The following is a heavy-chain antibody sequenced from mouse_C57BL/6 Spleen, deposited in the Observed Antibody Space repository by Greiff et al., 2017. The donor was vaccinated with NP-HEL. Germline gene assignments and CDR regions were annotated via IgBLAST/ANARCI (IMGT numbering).Heavy chain of an antibody. CDR3: ARSPYYYGSSLYYFDY. CDR2: IHPNSGST. Sequence: QVQLQQPGAELVKPGASVKLSCKASGYTFTSYWMHWVKQRPGQGLEWIGMIHPNSGSTSYNEKFKSKATLTVDKSSSTAYMQLSSLTSEDSAVYYCARSPYYYGSSLYYFDYWGQGTTLTVSS. J-gene: IGHJ2*01. D-gene: IGHD1-1*01. V-gene: IGHV1-64*01. CDR1: GYTFTSYW.